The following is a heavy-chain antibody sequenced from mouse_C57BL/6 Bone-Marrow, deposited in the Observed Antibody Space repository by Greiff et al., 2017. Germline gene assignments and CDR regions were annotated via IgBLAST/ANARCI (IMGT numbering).Heavy chain of an antibody. J-gene: IGHJ4*01. CDR1: GFTFSSYA. CDR3: ARDYAMDY. Sequence: EVMLVESGGCLVKPGGSLKLSCAASGFTFSSYAMSWVRQTPEKRLEWVATISDGGSYTYYPDNVKGRFTISRDNAKNNLYLQMSHLKSEDTAMYYCARDYAMDYWGQGTSVTVSS. CDR2: ISDGGSYT. V-gene: IGHV5-4*01.